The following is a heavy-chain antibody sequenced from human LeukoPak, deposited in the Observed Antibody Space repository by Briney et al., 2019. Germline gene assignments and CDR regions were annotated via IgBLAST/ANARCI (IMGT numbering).Heavy chain of an antibody. CDR3: AKGGPTGSNYFDF. CDR2: ISASGSGT. J-gene: IGHJ4*02. CDR1: GFTFSSYA. D-gene: IGHD1-26*01. V-gene: IGHV3-23*01. Sequence: GGSLRLSCAASGFTFSSYAMSWVRQAPGKGLEWVSAISASGSGTYYADSVKGRFTISRDNSENTLYLQMNSLRAEDTAVYYCAKGGPTGSNYFDFWGQGTLVTVSS.